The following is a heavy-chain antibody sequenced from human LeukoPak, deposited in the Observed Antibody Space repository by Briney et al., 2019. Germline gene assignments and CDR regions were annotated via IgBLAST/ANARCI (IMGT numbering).Heavy chain of an antibody. CDR2: IIPIFGTA. D-gene: IGHD6-19*01. V-gene: IGHV1-69*01. J-gene: IGHJ3*02. CDR1: VGTFSIYA. CDR3: ARGSMDAAVAGNSAFDI. Sequence: SVTVSFTPSVGTFSIYAISWVRQAPGQGLEWMGGIIPIFGTATYAQKFQGRVTITADESTSTAYMELSSLRSEDTAVYYCARGSMDAAVAGNSAFDIWGQGTMVTVSS.